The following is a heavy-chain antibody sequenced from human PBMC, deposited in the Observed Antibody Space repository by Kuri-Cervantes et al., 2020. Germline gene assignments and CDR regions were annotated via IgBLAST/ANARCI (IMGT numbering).Heavy chain of an antibody. D-gene: IGHD5-12*01. CDR2: ISSSGSTI. Sequence: GGSLRLSCAASGFTFSGYSMSWIRQAPGKGLEWVSYISSSGSTIYYADSVKGRFTISRDNAKNSLYLQMNSLRAEDTAVYYCAREPYYHDIEATVKNDDYWGQGTLVTVSS. CDR3: AREPYYHDIEATVKNDDY. V-gene: IGHV3-11*04. CDR1: GFTFSGYS. J-gene: IGHJ4*02.